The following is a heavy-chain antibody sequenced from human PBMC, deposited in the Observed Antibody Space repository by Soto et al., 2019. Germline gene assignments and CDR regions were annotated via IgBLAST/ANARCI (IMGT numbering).Heavy chain of an antibody. CDR3: AKLSPVTTAFDF. CDR1: GASITSNTFF. CDR2: LYYIENP. J-gene: IGHJ4*02. D-gene: IGHD4-17*01. V-gene: IGHV4-39*01. Sequence: SETLSLTCTVSGASITSNTFFWGWIRQPPGKGLEWIGSLYYIENPYYNPSLKSRVTISVDTSKNQLSLRLSSVTAADTAIYYCAKLSPVTTAFDFWGQGTLVTVSS.